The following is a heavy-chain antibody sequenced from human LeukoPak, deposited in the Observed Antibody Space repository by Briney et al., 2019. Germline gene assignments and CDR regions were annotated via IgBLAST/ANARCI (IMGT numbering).Heavy chain of an antibody. CDR2: INPSDGST. CDR3: ARDLQDIVVVPAAMGY. CDR1: GYTFTSYY. J-gene: IGHJ4*02. D-gene: IGHD2-2*01. Sequence: ASVKVSCKASGYTFTSYYMHWVRQAPGQGLEWMGIINPSDGSTSYAQKFQGRVTMTRDMSTSTVYMELSSLRSEDTAVYYCARDLQDIVVVPAAMGYWGQGTLVTVSS. V-gene: IGHV1-46*01.